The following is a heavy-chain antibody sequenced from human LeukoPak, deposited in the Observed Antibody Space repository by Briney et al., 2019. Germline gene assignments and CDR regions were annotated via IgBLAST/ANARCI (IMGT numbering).Heavy chain of an antibody. Sequence: GGSLRLSCAASGFTFSSYWMSWVRQAPGRVLEWVASIVFDESEKHYMDSMKGRFTIYRDTAKNSLYLQMNSLRVEDTAVYFCARVTTNGYFEYWGQGSLVTVSP. J-gene: IGHJ4*02. CDR2: IVFDESEK. V-gene: IGHV3-7*04. D-gene: IGHD1-1*01. CDR3: ARVTTNGYFEY. CDR1: GFTFSSYW.